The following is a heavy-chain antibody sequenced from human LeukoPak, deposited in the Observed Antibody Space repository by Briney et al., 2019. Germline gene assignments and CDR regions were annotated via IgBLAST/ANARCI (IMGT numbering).Heavy chain of an antibody. CDR1: GGSISNYW. J-gene: IGHJ4*02. CDR3: ARVYSSSWNYFDY. CDR2: VFDSGGT. V-gene: IGHV4-59*01. Sequence: SETLSLTCTASGGSISNYWLSWIRQPPGKGLEWIGYVFDSGGTNYNPSLKSRVTISVYTSKKQFYLTLSSVTAADTAVYYCARVYSSSWNYFDYWGQGPLVTVSS. D-gene: IGHD6-13*01.